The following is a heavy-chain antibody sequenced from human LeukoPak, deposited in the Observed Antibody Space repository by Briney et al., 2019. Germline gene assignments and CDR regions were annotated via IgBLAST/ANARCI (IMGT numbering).Heavy chain of an antibody. Sequence: GXSLXLSCAASGFTFSSYAMHWVRQAPGKGLEYVSAISSNGGSTYYANSVKGRFTISRDNSKNTLFLQMGSLRAEDMAVYYCARGGSIAARPIDYWGQGTLVTVSS. J-gene: IGHJ4*02. CDR1: GFTFSSYA. CDR3: ARGGSIAARPIDY. CDR2: ISSNGGST. D-gene: IGHD6-6*01. V-gene: IGHV3-64*01.